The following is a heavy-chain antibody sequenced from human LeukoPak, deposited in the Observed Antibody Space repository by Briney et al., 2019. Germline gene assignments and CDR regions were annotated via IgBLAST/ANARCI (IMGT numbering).Heavy chain of an antibody. Sequence: PSETLSLTCTVSGYSISSGYYWGWIRQPPGKGLEWIGYIYYSGSTNYNPSLKSRVTISVDTSKNQFSLKLSSVTAADTAVYYCARGILEWFGYYYYYYYMDVWGKGTTVTVSS. CDR1: GYSISSGYY. CDR2: IYYSGST. D-gene: IGHD3-3*01. V-gene: IGHV4-59*01. CDR3: ARGILEWFGYYYYYYYMDV. J-gene: IGHJ6*03.